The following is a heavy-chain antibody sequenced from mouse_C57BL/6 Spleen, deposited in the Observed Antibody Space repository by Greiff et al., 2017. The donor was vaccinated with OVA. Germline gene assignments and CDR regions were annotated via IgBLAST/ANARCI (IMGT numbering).Heavy chain of an antibody. V-gene: IGHV1-61*01. D-gene: IGHD1-1*01. CDR2: IYPSDSDT. CDR3: DRENIPYDYGSSFSWCAY. Sequence: VQLQQPGAELVRPGSSVKLSCKASGYTFTSYWMDWVKQRPGQGLEWIGNIYPSDSDTNYNQKFKDKATLTVDQSSSTADMQLSSRTSEDAAVYYCDRENIPYDYGSSFSWCAYWGQGTLVTVSA. CDR1: GYTFTSYW. J-gene: IGHJ3*01.